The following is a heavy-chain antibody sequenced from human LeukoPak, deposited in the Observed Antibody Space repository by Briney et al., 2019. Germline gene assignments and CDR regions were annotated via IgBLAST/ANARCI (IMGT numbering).Heavy chain of an antibody. J-gene: IGHJ4*02. D-gene: IGHD1-26*01. CDR2: INPNSGGT. CDR1: GYTFTGYY. CDR3: ARDLAAYGSYYGVSDY. Sequence: GASVKVSCKASGYTFTGYYMHWVRQAPGQGLEWMGWINPNSGGTNYAQKFQGRVTMTRDTSISTAYMELSRLRSEDTAVYYCARDLAAYGSYYGVSDYWGQGTLVTVSS. V-gene: IGHV1-2*02.